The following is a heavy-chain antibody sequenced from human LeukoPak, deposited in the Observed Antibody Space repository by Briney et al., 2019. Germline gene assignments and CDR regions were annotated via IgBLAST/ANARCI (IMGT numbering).Heavy chain of an antibody. CDR1: GFTFDDYA. CDR3: AKDTRPAVAGTFDY. J-gene: IGHJ4*02. Sequence: GGSLRLSCAASGFTFDDYAMHWVRQAPGKGLEWVSGISWNSGGIGYADSVKGRFTISRDNAKNSLYLQMNSLRAEDTALYYCAKDTRPAVAGTFDYWGQGTLVTVSS. CDR2: ISWNSGGI. V-gene: IGHV3-9*01. D-gene: IGHD6-19*01.